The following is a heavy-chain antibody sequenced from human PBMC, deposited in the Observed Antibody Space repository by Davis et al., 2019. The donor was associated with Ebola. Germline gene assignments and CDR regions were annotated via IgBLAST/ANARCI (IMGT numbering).Heavy chain of an antibody. CDR1: GFPVSSNY. CDR3: ATASGYSYGYSYYYYYGMDV. J-gene: IGHJ6*02. D-gene: IGHD5-18*01. Sequence: GESLKISCAASGFPVSSNYMSWVRQAPGKGLEWVSVIYSGGSTYYADSVKGRFTISRDNSKNTLYLQMNSLRAEDTAVYYWATASGYSYGYSYYYYYGMDVWGQGTTVTVSS. CDR2: IYSGGST. V-gene: IGHV3-53*05.